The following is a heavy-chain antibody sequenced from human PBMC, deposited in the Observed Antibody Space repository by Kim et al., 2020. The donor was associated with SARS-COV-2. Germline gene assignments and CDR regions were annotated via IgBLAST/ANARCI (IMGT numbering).Heavy chain of an antibody. J-gene: IGHJ4*02. V-gene: IGHV3-30*04. CDR3: ARDKGFRFGEYQPFDY. CDR1: GFTFSSYA. Sequence: GGSLRLSCAASGFTFSSYAMHWVRQAPGKGLEWVAVISYDGSNKYYADSVKGRFTISRDNSKNTLYLQMNSLRAEDTAVYYCARDKGFRFGEYQPFDYWGQGTLVTVSS. D-gene: IGHD3-10*01. CDR2: ISYDGSNK.